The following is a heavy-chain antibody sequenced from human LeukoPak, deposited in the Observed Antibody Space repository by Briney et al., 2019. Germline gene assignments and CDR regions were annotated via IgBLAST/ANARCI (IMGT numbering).Heavy chain of an antibody. CDR3: ARHFSGYDFDAFDI. V-gene: IGHV4-4*07. Sequence: PSETLSLTCTVSGGSISSYYWSWIRQPAGKGLEWIGRIYTSGSTNYNPSLKSRVTMSVDTSKNQFSLKLTSVTAADTAVYFCARHFSGYDFDAFDIWGQGTMVTVSS. CDR2: IYTSGST. J-gene: IGHJ3*02. D-gene: IGHD5-12*01. CDR1: GGSISSYY.